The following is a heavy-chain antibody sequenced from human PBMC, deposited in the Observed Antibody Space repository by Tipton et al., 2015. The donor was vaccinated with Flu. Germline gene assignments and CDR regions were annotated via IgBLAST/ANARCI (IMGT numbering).Heavy chain of an antibody. CDR3: ANKEFDAFHI. V-gene: IGHV4-39*01. J-gene: IGHJ3*02. D-gene: IGHD2/OR15-2a*01. Sequence: PGLVKPSETLTLTCTVSGGAISSSFSYWGWIRQPPGEGLGWIGGLFYTGTTYYNPSLKSRVSISLDTFKNEFSLQLRSVTAADTAVYYCANKEFDAFHIWGQGTTITVSS. CDR1: GGAISSSFSY. CDR2: LFYTGTT.